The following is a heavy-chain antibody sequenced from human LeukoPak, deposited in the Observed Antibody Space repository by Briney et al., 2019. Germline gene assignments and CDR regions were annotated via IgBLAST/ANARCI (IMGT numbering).Heavy chain of an antibody. V-gene: IGHV3-30-3*01. CDR1: GFTFSSYA. J-gene: IGHJ3*02. CDR3: ARGRKHYYDSSGSPPFDI. D-gene: IGHD3-22*01. CDR2: ISYDGSNK. Sequence: GGSLTLSCAASGFTFSSYAMHWVRQAPGKGLEWVAVISYDGSNKYYADSVKGRFTISRDNSKNTLYLQMNSLRAEDTAVYYCARGRKHYYDSSGSPPFDIWGQGTMVTVSS.